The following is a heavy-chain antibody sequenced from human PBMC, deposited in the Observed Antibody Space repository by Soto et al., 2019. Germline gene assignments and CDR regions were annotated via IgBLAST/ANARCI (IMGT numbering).Heavy chain of an antibody. Sequence: SGPTLVNPTQTLTLTCTFSGFSLSTSGVGVGWIRQPPGKALEWLALIYWDDDKRYSPSLKSRLTITKNTSKNQVVLTMTNMDPVDTATYYCAHREVAAAGKRGWFDPWGQGTLVTVSS. J-gene: IGHJ5*02. CDR2: IYWDDDK. CDR3: AHREVAAAGKRGWFDP. V-gene: IGHV2-5*02. CDR1: GFSLSTSGVG. D-gene: IGHD6-13*01.